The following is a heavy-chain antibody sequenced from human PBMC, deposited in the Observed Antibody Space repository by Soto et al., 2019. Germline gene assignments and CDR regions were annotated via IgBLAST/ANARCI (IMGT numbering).Heavy chain of an antibody. CDR1: GFSFVNYA. D-gene: IGHD3-3*01. V-gene: IGHV3-23*01. J-gene: IGHJ5*02. CDR2: LSGSGTST. CDR3: ARDKDDFWSGYSNDGFDP. Sequence: GGSLRLSCAASGFSFVNYAMNWVRQAPGKGLEWVSGLSGSGTSTYYADSVKGRFTISRDNSRDTLFLQMNSLTADDTAVYYCARDKDDFWSGYSNDGFDPWGQGTLVTVSS.